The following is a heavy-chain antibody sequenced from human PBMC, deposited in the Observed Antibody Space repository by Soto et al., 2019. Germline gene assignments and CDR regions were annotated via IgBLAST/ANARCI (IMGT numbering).Heavy chain of an antibody. J-gene: IGHJ5*02. D-gene: IGHD6-13*01. V-gene: IGHV4-59*01. CDR1: GGSISSYY. Sequence: QVQLQESGPGLVKPSETLSLTCTVSGGSISSYYWSWIRQPPGKGLEWIGYIYYSGSTNYNPSLKSRVNISVDTSKNQFSLKLSSVTAADTAVYYCASRAAEGTRGWFDPWGQGTLVTVSS. CDR3: ASRAAEGTRGWFDP. CDR2: IYYSGST.